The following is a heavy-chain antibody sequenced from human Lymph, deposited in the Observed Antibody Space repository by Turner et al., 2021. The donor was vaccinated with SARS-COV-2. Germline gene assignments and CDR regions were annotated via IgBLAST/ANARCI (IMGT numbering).Heavy chain of an antibody. CDR1: GGSFSSYA. D-gene: IGHD1-20*01. J-gene: IGHJ4*02. Sequence: QVQLVQSGAEVKKPWSSVKVSCKASGGSFSSYAISCVRQAPGQGLEGMGGIIPMLDIANYAQKFQGRVTITADKSTSTAYMEMSRLRSEDTAVYSCARDVTGPLGYWGQGTLVTVSS. V-gene: IGHV1-69*10. CDR2: IIPMLDIA. CDR3: ARDVTGPLGY.